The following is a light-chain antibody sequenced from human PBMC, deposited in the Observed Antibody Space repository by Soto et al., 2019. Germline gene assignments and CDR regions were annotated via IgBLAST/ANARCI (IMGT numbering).Light chain of an antibody. CDR2: AAS. Sequence: EIVMTQSPATLSVSPGERATLSCRASQSASGNLAWYQQKPGQAPRLLIYAASTRAAGIPARFSVSGSGTEFTLTLSSLQSEDFAVYYCQQYNNWPPITFGPGTKVDI. J-gene: IGKJ3*01. CDR3: QQYNNWPPIT. V-gene: IGKV3-15*01. CDR1: QSASGN.